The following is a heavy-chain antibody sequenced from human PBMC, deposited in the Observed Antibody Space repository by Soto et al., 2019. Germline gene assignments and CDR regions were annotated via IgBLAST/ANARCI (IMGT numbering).Heavy chain of an antibody. D-gene: IGHD2-15*01. Sequence: PGGSLRLSCAASGFTFSNAWMSWVRQAPGKGLEWVGRIKSKTDGGTTDYAAPVKGRFTISRDDSKNTLYLQMNSLKTEDTAVYYCTTGFEVSAVVAATGSYAFDIWGQGTMVTVSS. CDR2: IKSKTDGGTT. V-gene: IGHV3-15*01. CDR1: GFTFSNAW. J-gene: IGHJ3*02. CDR3: TTGFEVSAVVAATGSYAFDI.